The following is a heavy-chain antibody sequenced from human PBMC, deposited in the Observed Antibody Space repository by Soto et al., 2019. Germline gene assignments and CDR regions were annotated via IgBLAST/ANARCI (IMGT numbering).Heavy chain of an antibody. Sequence: QVQLVESGGGVVQPGRSLRLSCAASGFSISRSAMHWVRQAPGKGREWVAVIAYDGSNRWYADSAKGRFTISRDNSKNTVYLQMSSLRGEDTAVYYCARDLQAGTDIVNWFAPWGQGTLVTVSS. J-gene: IGHJ5*02. D-gene: IGHD3-16*02. V-gene: IGHV3-30*04. CDR2: IAYDGSNR. CDR3: ARDLQAGTDIVNWFAP. CDR1: GFSISRSA.